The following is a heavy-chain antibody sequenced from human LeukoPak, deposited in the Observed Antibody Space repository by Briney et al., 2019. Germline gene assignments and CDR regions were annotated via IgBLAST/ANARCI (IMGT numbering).Heavy chain of an antibody. J-gene: IGHJ4*02. CDR2: IVVGSGNT. Sequence: SVKVSCKASGFTYTTSTMHWVRQARGHRLEWIGWIVVGSGNTNYAQKFQERVTITRDMSTSTAYMELSSLRSEDTAVYYCAAASDNWNYPGYDYWGQGTLVTVSS. D-gene: IGHD1-7*01. V-gene: IGHV1-58*02. CDR1: GFTYTTST. CDR3: AAASDNWNYPGYDY.